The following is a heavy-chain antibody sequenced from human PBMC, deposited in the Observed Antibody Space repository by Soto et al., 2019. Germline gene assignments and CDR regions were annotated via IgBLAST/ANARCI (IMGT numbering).Heavy chain of an antibody. J-gene: IGHJ6*03. CDR2: ISSSSSTI. Sequence: GGSLRLSCAASGFTFSSYSMNWVRQAPGKGLEWVSYISSSSSTIYYADSVKGRLTISRDNAKNSLYLQMNSLRAEDTAVYYCASSYCSSTSCYARGTGGYYMDVWGKGTTVTVSS. D-gene: IGHD2-2*01. CDR1: GFTFSSYS. V-gene: IGHV3-48*01. CDR3: ASSYCSSTSCYARGTGGYYMDV.